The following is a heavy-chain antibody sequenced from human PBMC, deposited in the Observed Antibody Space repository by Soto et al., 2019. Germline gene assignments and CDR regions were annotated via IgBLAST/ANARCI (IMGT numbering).Heavy chain of an antibody. CDR3: ARDNGYSYGYNLDH. CDR1: GGSISSGGYY. D-gene: IGHD5-18*01. CDR2: IYYSGST. V-gene: IGHV4-61*08. Sequence: SETLSLTCTVSGGSISSGGYYWSWIRQHPGKGLEWIGYIYYSGSTTYNPSLKSRVTISVDTSKNQFSLKLTSVTAADTAVYYCARDNGYSYGYNLDHWGQGTLVTVSS. J-gene: IGHJ4*02.